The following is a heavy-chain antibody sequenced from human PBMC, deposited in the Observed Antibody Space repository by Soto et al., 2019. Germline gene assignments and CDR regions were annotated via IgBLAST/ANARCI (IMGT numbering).Heavy chain of an antibody. V-gene: IGHV1-58*01. D-gene: IGHD3-3*01. Sequence: AAGKSSCDASGFTFSSSAVPWVRQARGQRLEWIGWIVVGSGNTNYAQKFQERVTITRDMSTSTAYMELSSLRSEDTAVYYCAAEEWLFPYGIGVCRHLTTVT. CDR3: AAEEWLFPYGIGV. CDR1: GFTFSSSA. J-gene: IGHJ6*02. CDR2: IVVGSGNT.